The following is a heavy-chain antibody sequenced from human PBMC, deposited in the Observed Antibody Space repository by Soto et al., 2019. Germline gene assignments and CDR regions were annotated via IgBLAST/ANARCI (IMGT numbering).Heavy chain of an antibody. CDR1: GGTFSSYF. CDR3: ARDRRFYDSGSYDIANDAFDV. Sequence: QVQLVQSGAEVKKAGSSVKVSCKVSGGTFSSYFINWVRQAPGQGLEWVGGIIPVFGTASYAEKFQGRVTMTRDTSISTAYMEVSRLRSDDTAVYYCARDRRFYDSGSYDIANDAFDVWGQGTMVTVSS. CDR2: IIPVFGTA. D-gene: IGHD3-22*01. V-gene: IGHV1-69*06. J-gene: IGHJ3*01.